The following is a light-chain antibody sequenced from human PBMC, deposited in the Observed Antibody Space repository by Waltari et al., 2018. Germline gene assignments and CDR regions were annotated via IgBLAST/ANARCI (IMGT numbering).Light chain of an antibody. CDR1: QGLHCW. CDR2: AAS. V-gene: IGKV1-12*01. CDR3: QQANSFPRT. Sequence: DIQMTQSHSSFSPSVGARVTIPRLPRQGLHCWLAWYQQKPGKAPKLLSYAASSLQSGVPSRFSGSGSGTDFTLNISSLEPEDFATYYCQQANSFPRTFGQGPKVEIK. J-gene: IGKJ1*01.